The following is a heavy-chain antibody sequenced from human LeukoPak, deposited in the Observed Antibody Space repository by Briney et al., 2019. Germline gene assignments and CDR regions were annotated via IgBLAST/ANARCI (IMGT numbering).Heavy chain of an antibody. V-gene: IGHV3-74*01. CDR3: ARSGRGGAFDI. CDR2: IYSDGSRT. CDR1: GFTFSSYW. D-gene: IGHD1-26*01. J-gene: IGHJ3*02. Sequence: PGGSLRLSCAASGFTFSSYWMHWVRHGPGKGLVWVSRIYSDGSRTTYADSVKGRFTISGDNAKNTLYLQMNSLRAEDTAVYYCARSGRGGAFDIWGQGTMVTVSS.